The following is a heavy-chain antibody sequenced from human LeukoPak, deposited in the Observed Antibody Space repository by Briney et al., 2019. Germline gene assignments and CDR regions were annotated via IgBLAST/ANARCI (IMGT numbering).Heavy chain of an antibody. CDR3: ARLVGSGSYGYYYFDY. Sequence: PGRSLRLSCAASGFTFSSYSMNWVRQAPGKGLEWVSSISSSSSYIYYADSVEGRFTISRDNAKNSLYLQMNSLRAEDTAVYYCARLVGSGSYGYYYFDYWGQGTLVTVSS. CDR2: ISSSSSYI. V-gene: IGHV3-21*01. D-gene: IGHD3-10*01. J-gene: IGHJ4*02. CDR1: GFTFSSYS.